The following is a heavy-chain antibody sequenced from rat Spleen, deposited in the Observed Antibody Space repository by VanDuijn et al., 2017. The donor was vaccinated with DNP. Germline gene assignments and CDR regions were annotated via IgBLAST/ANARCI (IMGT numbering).Heavy chain of an antibody. V-gene: IGHV5-20*01. CDR3: ATSGYGYDGYPFAY. D-gene: IGHD1-12*03. CDR2: IGSDAYAP. J-gene: IGHJ3*01. Sequence: EVQLVESGGGLVQPGRSLKLSCAASGFTFSDYYMAWVRQAPTKGLEWVAYIGSDAYAPYYGDSVKGRFTISRDNAKNTLFLQMDSLRSEDTATYYCATSGYGYDGYPFAYWGHGTLVTVSS. CDR1: GFTFSDYY.